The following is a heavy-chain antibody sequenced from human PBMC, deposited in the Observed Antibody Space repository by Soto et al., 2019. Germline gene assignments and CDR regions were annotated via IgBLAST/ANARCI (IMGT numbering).Heavy chain of an antibody. D-gene: IGHD2-15*01. Sequence: VELVESGGGLIQPGRSLRLSCAASGFTFDEFSMHWVRQVPGKGPEWVSGISWNSHAIGNAGSVKGRFTISRDNAKNSLFLQMNGLRSEDTALYYCAKDDHCSGGGCYGGFDSWGQGVLVTVSP. CDR1: GFTFDEFS. CDR2: ISWNSHAI. V-gene: IGHV3-9*01. CDR3: AKDDHCSGGGCYGGFDS. J-gene: IGHJ4*02.